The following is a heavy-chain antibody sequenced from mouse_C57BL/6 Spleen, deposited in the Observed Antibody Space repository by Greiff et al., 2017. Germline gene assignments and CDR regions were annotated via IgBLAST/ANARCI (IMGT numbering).Heavy chain of an antibody. Sequence: EVKLMESGPGLVKPSQSLSLTCSVTGYSITSGYYWNWIRQFPGNKLEWMGYISYDGSNNYNPSLKNRISITRDTSKNQFFLKLNSVTTEDTATYYCARGYYGSNPFLDYWGQGTTLTVSS. CDR3: ARGYYGSNPFLDY. V-gene: IGHV3-6*01. CDR1: GYSITSGYY. D-gene: IGHD1-1*01. CDR2: ISYDGSN. J-gene: IGHJ2*01.